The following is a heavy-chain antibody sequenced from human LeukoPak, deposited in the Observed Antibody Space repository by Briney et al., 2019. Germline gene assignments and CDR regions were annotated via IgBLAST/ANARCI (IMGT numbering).Heavy chain of an antibody. CDR2: INHRGSS. CDR1: GGSFSGYY. CDR3: ARDKFCSDTGSCNIGLFDF. V-gene: IGHV4-34*01. Sequence: SETLSLTCGVFGGSFSGYYWTWLRQPPGMGLEWIGQINHRGSSHYNPSLRSRVTISVDTSKTQLSLKLTSVTAADTAVYYCARDKFCSDTGSCNIGLFDFWGQGALVTVSS. D-gene: IGHD2-15*01. J-gene: IGHJ4*02.